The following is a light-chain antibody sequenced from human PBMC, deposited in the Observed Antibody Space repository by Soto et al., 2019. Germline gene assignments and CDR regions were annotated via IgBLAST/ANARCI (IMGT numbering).Light chain of an antibody. Sequence: PSSLSTSVRDRVTITCRASQGISSYLAWYQQKPGKAPKLLIYAASTLQSGVPSRFSGSGSGTDFTLTISCLQSEDFATYYCQQYYSYPRTFGQGTKVDIK. CDR3: QQYYSYPRT. V-gene: IGKV1-8*01. CDR2: AAS. CDR1: QGISSY. J-gene: IGKJ1*01.